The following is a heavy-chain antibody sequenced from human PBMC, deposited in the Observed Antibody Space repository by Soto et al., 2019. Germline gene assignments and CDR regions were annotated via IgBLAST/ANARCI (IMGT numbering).Heavy chain of an antibody. CDR2: IYWDDDK. CDR3: AHTIAVAGTGWFDP. D-gene: IGHD6-19*01. CDR1: GFSLSTSGVG. Sequence: QITLKEYGPTLVKPTQTLTLTCTFSGFSLSTSGVGVGCIRQPPGKTLEWLALIYWDDDKRYSPSLKSRLTITKDTSKNQVVLTMTNMDPVDTATYYCAHTIAVAGTGWFDPWGQGTLVTVSS. J-gene: IGHJ5*02. V-gene: IGHV2-5*02.